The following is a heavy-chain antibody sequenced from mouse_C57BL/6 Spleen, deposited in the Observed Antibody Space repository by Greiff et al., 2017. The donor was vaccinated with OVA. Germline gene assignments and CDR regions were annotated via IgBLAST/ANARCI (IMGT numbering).Heavy chain of an antibody. CDR2: INPNDGGT. V-gene: IGHV1-22*01. CDR3: ATPYYYGSSIYAMDY. CDR1: GYTFTDYN. J-gene: IGHJ4*01. D-gene: IGHD1-1*01. Sequence: EVHLVESGPELVKPGASVKMSCKASGYTFTDYNMHWVKQSHGKSLEWIGYINPNDGGTSYNQKFKGKATLTVNKSSSTAYMELRSLTSEDSAVYYCATPYYYGSSIYAMDYWGQGTSVTVSS.